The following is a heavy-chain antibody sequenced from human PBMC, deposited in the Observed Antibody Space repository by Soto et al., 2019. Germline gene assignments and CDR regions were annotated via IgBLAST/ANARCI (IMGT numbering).Heavy chain of an antibody. CDR1: GYTFSDYY. CDR3: ARAGDDCSTVKCYMIFY. CDR2: INPSGGST. D-gene: IGHD2-2*01. V-gene: IGHV1-46*01. J-gene: IGHJ4*02. Sequence: SVKVSCKASGYTFSDYYTHWVRQAPGQGLEWMGIINPSGGSTSYAQKFQGRVTMTRDTSASTAYMELSSLRSEDTAVYYCARAGDDCSTVKCYMIFYWGQGTQVTVSS.